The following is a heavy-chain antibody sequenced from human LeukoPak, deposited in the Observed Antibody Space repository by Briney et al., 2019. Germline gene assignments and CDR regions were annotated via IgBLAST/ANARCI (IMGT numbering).Heavy chain of an antibody. V-gene: IGHV3-66*01. CDR1: GFTVSSNY. Sequence: PGGSLRLSCAASGFTVSSNYMSWVRQAPGKGLEWVSVIYSGGSTYYADSVKGRFTISRDNSENTLYLQMNSLRAEDTAVYYCATLYDILTGYPSRVDYWGQGTLVTVSS. D-gene: IGHD3-9*01. J-gene: IGHJ4*02. CDR2: IYSGGST. CDR3: ATLYDILTGYPSRVDY.